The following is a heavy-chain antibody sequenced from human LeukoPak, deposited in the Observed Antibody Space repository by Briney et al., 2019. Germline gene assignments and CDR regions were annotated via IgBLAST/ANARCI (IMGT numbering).Heavy chain of an antibody. D-gene: IGHD1-26*01. CDR2: IYTTGST. CDR1: GGFFSGYY. Sequence: SETLSLTCAVYGGFFSGYYWSWIRQPAGKGLEWIGRIYTTGSTNYNPSLKSRITMSVDTSKNQFSLKLSSVTAADTAVYYCARSGSYSGPYVYWGQGTVVTVSS. CDR3: ARSGSYSGPYVY. J-gene: IGHJ4*02. V-gene: IGHV4-59*10.